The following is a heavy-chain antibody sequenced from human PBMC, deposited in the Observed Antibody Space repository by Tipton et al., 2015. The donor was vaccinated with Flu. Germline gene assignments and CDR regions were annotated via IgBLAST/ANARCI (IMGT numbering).Heavy chain of an antibody. V-gene: IGHV1-46*01. D-gene: IGHD3-22*01. Sequence: QLVQSGPEVKKPGVSVKVSCKASGYTFTSYYMHWVRQAPGQGLEWMGIINPSGGSTSYAQKFQGRVTMTRDTSTSTVYMELSSLRSEDTAVYYCARGAVLTYYYDSSGPFGYWGQGTLVTVSS. CDR3: ARGAVLTYYYDSSGPFGY. CDR1: GYTFTSYY. J-gene: IGHJ4*02. CDR2: INPSGGST.